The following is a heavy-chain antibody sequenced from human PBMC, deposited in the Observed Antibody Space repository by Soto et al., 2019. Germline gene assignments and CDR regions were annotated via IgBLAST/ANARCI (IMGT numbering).Heavy chain of an antibody. V-gene: IGHV4-30-4*01. J-gene: IGHJ6*02. CDR3: ARASVQLINSYRAIDV. D-gene: IGHD3-10*01. CDR2: FFYTGST. Sequence: QVQLQESGPGLLRPSQTLSLTCTVSGDSITSDDYYWSWIRQPPGTCLEWLGHFFYTGSTSYNPSLESRGSISFDTSTNQVSLRVRSVNAADTSVYYCARASVQLINSYRAIDVWGHVISIIVSS. CDR1: GDSITSDDYY.